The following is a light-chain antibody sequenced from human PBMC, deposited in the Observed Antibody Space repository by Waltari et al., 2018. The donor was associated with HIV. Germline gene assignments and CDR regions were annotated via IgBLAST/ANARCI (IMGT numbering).Light chain of an antibody. CDR3: QSSDISGNYWV. Sequence: SYGLTQPPSVSVSPGQTATLPCSGDTLPKQYGYWYQQKPGHAPVMVIYKDRERPSWIPARFSGSSSATTATFTISGVQPEDDADYYCQSSDISGNYWVLGGGTKLTVL. V-gene: IGLV3-25*03. J-gene: IGLJ2*01. CDR2: KDR. CDR1: TLPKQY.